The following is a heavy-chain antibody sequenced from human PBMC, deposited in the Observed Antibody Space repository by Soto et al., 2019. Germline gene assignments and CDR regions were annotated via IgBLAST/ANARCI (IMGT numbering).Heavy chain of an antibody. J-gene: IGHJ6*02. V-gene: IGHV6-1*01. Sequence: SQTLSLTCAISGDSVSSDSAAWNWIRQSPSRGLEWLGRTYYRSKWYNDYAGSVKSRITINPDTSKNQFSLQLNSVTPEDTAVYYCARDGRIVPAGTGYCYGMDVWGQGTTVTVSS. D-gene: IGHD2-2*01. CDR2: TYYRSKWYN. CDR3: ARDGRIVPAGTGYCYGMDV. CDR1: GDSVSSDSAA.